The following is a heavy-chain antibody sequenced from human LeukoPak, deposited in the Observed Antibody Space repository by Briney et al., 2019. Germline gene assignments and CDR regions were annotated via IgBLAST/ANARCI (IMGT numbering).Heavy chain of an antibody. CDR3: ARGQDTYYYDSSNPTSDSGAFDI. D-gene: IGHD3-22*01. CDR1: GLTFSSYA. V-gene: IGHV3-66*02. CDR2: IYSGGST. Sequence: GGSLRLSCAASGLTFSSYAMSWVRQAPGKGLEWVSVIYSGGSTYYADSVKGRFTISRDNSKNTLYLQMNSLRAEDTAVYYCARGQDTYYYDSSNPTSDSGAFDIWGQGTMVTVSS. J-gene: IGHJ3*02.